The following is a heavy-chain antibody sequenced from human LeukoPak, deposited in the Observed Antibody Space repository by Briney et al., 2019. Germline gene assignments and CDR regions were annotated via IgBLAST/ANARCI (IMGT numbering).Heavy chain of an antibody. CDR3: ARGSDILTGYSAFDI. J-gene: IGHJ3*02. CDR2: IYHSGST. Sequence: SQTLSLTCAVSGGSISSGGDSWSWIRQPPGKGLEWIGYIYHSGSTYYNPSLKCRVTISVDRSKNQFSLKLSSVTAADTAVYYCARGSDILTGYSAFDIWGQGTMVTVSS. D-gene: IGHD3-9*01. V-gene: IGHV4-30-2*01. CDR1: GGSISSGGDS.